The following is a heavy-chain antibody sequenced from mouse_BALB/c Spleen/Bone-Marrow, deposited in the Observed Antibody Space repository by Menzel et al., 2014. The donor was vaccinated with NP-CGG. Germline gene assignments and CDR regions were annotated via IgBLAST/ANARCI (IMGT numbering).Heavy chain of an antibody. CDR1: GFTFTDYY. CDR2: IRHKANGYTT. V-gene: IGHV7-3*02. Sequence: EVQLVESGGGLVQPGGSLRLSCATSGFTFTDYYMSWVRQPPGKALEWLGFIRHKANGYTTEYSASVKGLFTISTDNSQSILYLQMIILRTEDSATYYVARDRNYDIQWYFDVWGAGTTVTVSS. J-gene: IGHJ1*01. D-gene: IGHD1-1*01. CDR3: ARDRNYDIQWYFDV.